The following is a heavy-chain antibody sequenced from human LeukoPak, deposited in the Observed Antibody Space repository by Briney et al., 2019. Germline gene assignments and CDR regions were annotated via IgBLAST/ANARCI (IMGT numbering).Heavy chain of an antibody. CDR3: ASCGYSYGYLDY. V-gene: IGHV3-7*01. CDR2: IKQDGSEK. CDR1: GFTFSSYW. D-gene: IGHD5-18*01. Sequence: GGSLRLSCAGTGFTFSSYWMSWVRQAPGKGLEWVANIKQDGSEKYYVDSVKGRFTISRDNAKNSLYLQMNSLRAEDTAVYYCASCGYSYGYLDYWGQGALVTVSS. J-gene: IGHJ4*02.